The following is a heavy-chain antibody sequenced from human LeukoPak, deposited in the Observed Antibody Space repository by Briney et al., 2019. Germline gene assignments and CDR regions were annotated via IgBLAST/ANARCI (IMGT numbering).Heavy chain of an antibody. Sequence: SETLSLTCTVSGASITSGAYYWTWIRQHPGEGLEWIGYSSYSGSAYYNPSLKSRVTISVDTSKSQFSLKLSSVTAADTAVYYCARYYCASSRCPGVDYWGQGTLVTVS. J-gene: IGHJ4*02. CDR3: ARYYCASSRCPGVDY. CDR2: SSYSGSA. CDR1: GASITSGAYY. D-gene: IGHD2-2*01. V-gene: IGHV4-31*03.